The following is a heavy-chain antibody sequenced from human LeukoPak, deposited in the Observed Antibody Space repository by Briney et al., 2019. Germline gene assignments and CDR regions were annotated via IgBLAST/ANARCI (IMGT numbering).Heavy chain of an antibody. CDR2: ISAYNGNT. CDR1: GYTFTSYG. J-gene: IGHJ5*02. Sequence: RASVKVSCKASGYTFTSYGISWVRQAPGQGLEWMGWISAYNGNTNYAQKLQGRVTMTTDTSTSTAYMELRSLRSDDTAVYYCARDYWYGSGSYYNWFDAWGQGTLVTVSS. CDR3: ARDYWYGSGSYYNWFDA. V-gene: IGHV1-18*01. D-gene: IGHD3-10*01.